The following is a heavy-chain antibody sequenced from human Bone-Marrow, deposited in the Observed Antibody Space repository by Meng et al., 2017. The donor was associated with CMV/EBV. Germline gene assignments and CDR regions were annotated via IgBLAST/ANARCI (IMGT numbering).Heavy chain of an antibody. CDR3: TTVGPPRYSGSYFDC. D-gene: IGHD1-26*01. J-gene: IGHJ4*02. V-gene: IGHV3-15*01. Sequence: GGSLRLSCAASGFTFSSYEMSWVRQAPGKGLEWAGRIISKTDGGTTDYAAPVKGRFTISRDDSKNTLYLQMNSLKTEDTAVYYCTTVGPPRYSGSYFDCWGQGTLVTVSS. CDR2: IISKTDGGTT. CDR1: GFTFSSYE.